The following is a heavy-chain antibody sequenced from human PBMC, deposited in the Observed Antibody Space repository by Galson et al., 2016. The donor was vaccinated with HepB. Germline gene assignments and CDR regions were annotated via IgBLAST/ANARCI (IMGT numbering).Heavy chain of an antibody. D-gene: IGHD1-26*01. J-gene: IGHJ4*02. CDR3: ARRRDTASSARYFDY. V-gene: IGHV3-23*01. Sequence: VRQAPGKGLEWVSAISATGGSAYYADSVKGRFTISRDNSKNTLYLQMNSLKASDTAMYFCARRRDTASSARYFDYWAQGTLVTVSS. CDR2: ISATGGSA.